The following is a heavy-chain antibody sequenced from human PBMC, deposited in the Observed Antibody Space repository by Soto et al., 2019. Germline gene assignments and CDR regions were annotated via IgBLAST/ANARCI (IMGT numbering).Heavy chain of an antibody. Sequence: SETLSLTCSVSGGTIDSGDYFWSWIRQPPGKGLEWVGSIFYTGSTYYSPSLKSRASMSMDTSKNLFSLRLRSLTAADTAVYYCARLHYGSGSYYNLGWLYFDYWGQGTLVTVSS. CDR2: IFYTGST. CDR1: GGTIDSGDYF. D-gene: IGHD3-10*01. J-gene: IGHJ4*02. CDR3: ARLHYGSGSYYNLGWLYFDY. V-gene: IGHV4-30-4*01.